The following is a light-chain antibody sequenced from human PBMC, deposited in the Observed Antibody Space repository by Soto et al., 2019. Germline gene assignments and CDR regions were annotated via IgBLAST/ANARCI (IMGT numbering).Light chain of an antibody. V-gene: IGLV2-23*02. CDR1: NTDVGSYNL. CDR3: SSFAGSDNYWV. Sequence: QSALTQPASVSGSPGQSITISCTGTNTDVGSYNLVSWYQQHPGRAPKLIICEVTERPSGVSNRFSGSKSGNTASLTISGLQPEDEADYYCSSFAGSDNYWVFGGGTRSPS. J-gene: IGLJ3*02. CDR2: EVT.